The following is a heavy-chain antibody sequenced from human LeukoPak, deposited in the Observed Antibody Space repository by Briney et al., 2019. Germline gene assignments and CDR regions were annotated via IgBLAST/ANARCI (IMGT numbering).Heavy chain of an antibody. CDR2: IIPIFGTA. D-gene: IGHD3-22*01. CDR3: AIDTYYYDSSGYSTEYFDY. Sequence: ASVKVSCKASGGTFSSYAISWVRQAPGQGLEWMGGIIPIFGTANYAQKFQGRVTITTDESTSTVYMELSSLRSEDTAVYYCAIDTYYYDSSGYSTEYFDYWGQGTLVTVSS. V-gene: IGHV1-69*05. J-gene: IGHJ4*02. CDR1: GGTFSSYA.